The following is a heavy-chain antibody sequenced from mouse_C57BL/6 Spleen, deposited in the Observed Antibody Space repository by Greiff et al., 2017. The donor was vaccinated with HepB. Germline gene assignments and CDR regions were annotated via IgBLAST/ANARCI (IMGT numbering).Heavy chain of an antibody. CDR2: INPNYGTT. V-gene: IGHV1-39*01. CDR3: AGGLRRPPWFAY. J-gene: IGHJ3*01. CDR1: GYSFTDYN. Sequence: EVKLQESGPELVKPGASVKISCKASGYSFTDYNMNWVKQSNGKSLEWIGVINPNYGTTSYNQKFKGKATLTVDQSSSTAYMQLNSLTSEDSAVYYCAGGLRRPPWFAYWGQGTLVTVSA. D-gene: IGHD2-4*01.